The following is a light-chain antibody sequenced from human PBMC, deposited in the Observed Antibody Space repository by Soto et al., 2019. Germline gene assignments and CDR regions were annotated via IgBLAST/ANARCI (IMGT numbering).Light chain of an antibody. J-gene: IGLJ2*01. V-gene: IGLV2-14*01. CDR1: SSDVGGYNY. CDR2: DVS. CDR3: SSYTXXXTXXXG. Sequence: QSALTQPASVSGSPGQSITISCTGTSSDVGGYNYVSWYQQHPGKAPKLMIYDVSNRPSGVSNRFSGSKSGNTASLTISXXXXXXEAXYYCSSYTXXXTXXXGFGXGT.